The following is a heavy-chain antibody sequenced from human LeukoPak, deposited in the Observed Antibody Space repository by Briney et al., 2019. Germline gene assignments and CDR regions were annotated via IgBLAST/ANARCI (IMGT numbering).Heavy chain of an antibody. CDR3: AKEERYFITIFGVVTPYYFDY. Sequence: GGSLRLSCAASGFTFSSYGMHWVRQAPGKGLEWVAFIRYDGSNKYYADSVKGRFTISRDNSKNTLYLQMNSLRAEDTAVYYCAKEERYFITIFGVVTPYYFDYWGQGTLVTVSS. CDR1: GFTFSSYG. D-gene: IGHD3-3*01. V-gene: IGHV3-30*02. J-gene: IGHJ4*02. CDR2: IRYDGSNK.